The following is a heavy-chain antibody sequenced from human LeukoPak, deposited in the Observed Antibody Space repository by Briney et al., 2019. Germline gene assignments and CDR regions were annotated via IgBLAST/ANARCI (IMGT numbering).Heavy chain of an antibody. CDR1: GYTFTSYD. CDR2: MNPNSGNT. CDR3: VYSSQTVSYYYGMDV. J-gene: IGHJ6*02. V-gene: IGHV1-8*01. Sequence: ASVKVSCKASGYTFTSYDINWVRQATGQGLEWMGWMNPNSGNTGYAQKFQGRVTMTRNTSISTAYMELSSLRSEDTAVYYCVYSSQTVSYYYGMDVWGQGTTVTVSS. D-gene: IGHD6-13*01.